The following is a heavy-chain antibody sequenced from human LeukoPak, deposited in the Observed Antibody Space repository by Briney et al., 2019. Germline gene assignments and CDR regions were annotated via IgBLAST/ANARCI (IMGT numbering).Heavy chain of an antibody. CDR2: ISDNGGNT. CDR1: GFTFSIYG. J-gene: IGHJ4*02. D-gene: IGHD3-22*01. CDR3: ARDLSLIALTD. V-gene: IGHV3-23*01. Sequence: GGSLRLSCAASGFTFSIYGMGWVRQAPGKGLEWVSSISDNGGNTYYADSAKGRFTISRDNSKNTVYLQMNSLRAEDTAVYYCARDLSLIALTDWGQGTLVTVSS.